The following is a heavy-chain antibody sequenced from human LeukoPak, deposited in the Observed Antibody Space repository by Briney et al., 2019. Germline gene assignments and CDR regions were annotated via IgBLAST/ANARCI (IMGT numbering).Heavy chain of an antibody. Sequence: GGSLRLSCAASGFTFDDYAMHWVRQAPGKGLEWVSGISWNSGSIGYADSVKGRFTISRDNAKNSLYLQMNSLRAEDMALYYCAKDISNWNDGAFDIWGQGTMVTVSS. CDR1: GFTFDDYA. J-gene: IGHJ3*02. CDR2: ISWNSGSI. D-gene: IGHD1-1*01. V-gene: IGHV3-9*03. CDR3: AKDISNWNDGAFDI.